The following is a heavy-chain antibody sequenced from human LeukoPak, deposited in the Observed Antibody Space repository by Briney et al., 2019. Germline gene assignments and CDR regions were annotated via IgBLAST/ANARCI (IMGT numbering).Heavy chain of an antibody. CDR2: IIPNFGTT. Sequence: ASLKLSCKASGGTFSSYAISWVRQAPGQGLEWMGGIIPNFGTTNYAQKFKGRVTITADESTSTGYMELSSLRSEDTAVYYCARAPLIAVAGRELRSGFDYWGQGTLVTVSS. J-gene: IGHJ4*02. D-gene: IGHD6-19*01. CDR1: GGTFSSYA. V-gene: IGHV1-69*13. CDR3: ARAPLIAVAGRELRSGFDY.